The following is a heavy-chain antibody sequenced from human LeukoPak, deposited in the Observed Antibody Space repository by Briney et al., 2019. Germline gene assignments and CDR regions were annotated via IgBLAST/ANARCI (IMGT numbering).Heavy chain of an antibody. J-gene: IGHJ5*02. CDR1: GFTFSSYS. CDR3: ARNPAAATYWFDP. CDR2: ISSSSSYI. V-gene: IGHV3-21*01. Sequence: GGSLRLSCAASGFTFSSYSMNWVRQAPGKGLEWVSSISSSSSYIYYADSVKGRFTISRDNAKNSLYLQMNSLRAEDTAVYYCARNPAAATYWFDPWGQGTLVTVSS. D-gene: IGHD2-15*01.